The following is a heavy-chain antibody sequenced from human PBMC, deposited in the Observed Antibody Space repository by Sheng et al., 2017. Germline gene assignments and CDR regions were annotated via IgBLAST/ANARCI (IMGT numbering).Heavy chain of an antibody. CDR3: ARQEEAESGWYQYYFDY. CDR1: GGSISSSNYY. V-gene: IGHV4-39*01. D-gene: IGHD6-19*01. Sequence: QLQLQESGPGLVKPSETLSLTCTVSGGSISSSNYYWGWIRQPPGKGLEWIGCIYYSGDTYYNPSLKSRVTISVDTSKNQFSLKLSSVTAADTAVYYCARQEEAESGWYQYYFDYWGQGNPGSPSPQ. CDR2: IYYSGDT. J-gene: IGHJ4*02.